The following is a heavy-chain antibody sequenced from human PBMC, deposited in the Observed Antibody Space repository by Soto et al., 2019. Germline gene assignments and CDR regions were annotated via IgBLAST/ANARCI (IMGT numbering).Heavy chain of an antibody. V-gene: IGHV4-39*01. CDR1: GDSINNRSYY. D-gene: IGHD2-21*02. CDR3: ARQRTSVVTQAYFDS. CDR2: IYYSGST. Sequence: SETLSLTCTVTGDSINNRSYYCGWIRQPPGKGLEWIGSIYYSGSTYNNPSLKSRVSMSVDTSKNQFSLKLRSVTAADTALYYCARQRTSVVTQAYFDSWGQGSLVTVSS. J-gene: IGHJ4*02.